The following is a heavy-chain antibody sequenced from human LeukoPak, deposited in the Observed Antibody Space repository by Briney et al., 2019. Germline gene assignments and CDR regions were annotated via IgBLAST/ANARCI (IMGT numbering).Heavy chain of an antibody. CDR2: IQPDGSQG. CDR1: GFTFGSYW. Sequence: GGSLGLSCVASGFTFGSYWMTWVRQAPGKGLEWVANIQPDGSQGLYVGSVKGRFIISRDNAKKSLYLQMNSLRAEDTAVYYCTRDPLYGALDSWGQGTLVTVSS. CDR3: TRDPLYGALDS. J-gene: IGHJ4*02. V-gene: IGHV3-7*01. D-gene: IGHD4-17*01.